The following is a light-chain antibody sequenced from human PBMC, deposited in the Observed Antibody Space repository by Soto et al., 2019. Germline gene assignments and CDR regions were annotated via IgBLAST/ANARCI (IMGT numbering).Light chain of an antibody. J-gene: IGKJ3*01. Sequence: DIQMTQSPSSLSASVGDRVTITCRASQGIGNYLAWFQQKPGKGPKSLIYGASTLQSGVPSRFRGSGSGTEFTLTITGLQPEDVATYLCQHYYDYPFTFGPGTKVDLK. V-gene: IGKV1-16*01. CDR1: QGIGNY. CDR3: QHYYDYPFT. CDR2: GAS.